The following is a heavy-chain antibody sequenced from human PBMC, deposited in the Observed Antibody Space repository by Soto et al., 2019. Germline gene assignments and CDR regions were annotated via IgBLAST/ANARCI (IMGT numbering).Heavy chain of an antibody. J-gene: IGHJ4*02. CDR1: GYTFTSYD. CDR3: ARGRESGWYYVEPGGSDY. Sequence: ASVKVSCKASGYTFTSYDINWVRQATGQGLEWMGWMNPNSGNTGYAQKFQGRVTMTRNTSISTAYMELSSLRSEDTAVYYCARGRESGWYYVEPGGSDYWGQGTLVTVSS. V-gene: IGHV1-8*01. D-gene: IGHD6-19*01. CDR2: MNPNSGNT.